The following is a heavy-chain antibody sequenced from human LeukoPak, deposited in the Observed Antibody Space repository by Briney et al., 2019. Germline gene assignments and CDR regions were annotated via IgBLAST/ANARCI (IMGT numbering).Heavy chain of an antibody. CDR2: ISGSGSST. CDR3: AKAAYSSGLWYFDS. V-gene: IGHV3-23*01. D-gene: IGHD6-19*01. CDR1: GLTFSRYA. J-gene: IGHJ4*02. Sequence: GGSLRLSCVASGLTFSRYAMSWVRQAPGQGLEWVAAISGSGSSTNYADSVKGRFTISRDNSKNTRYLEMNSLRAEDTAVYYCAKAAYSSGLWYFDSWGQGILVTVSS.